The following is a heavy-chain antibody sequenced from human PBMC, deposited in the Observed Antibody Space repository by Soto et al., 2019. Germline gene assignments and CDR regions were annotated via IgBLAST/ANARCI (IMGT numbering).Heavy chain of an antibody. J-gene: IGHJ6*02. D-gene: IGHD3-10*01. CDR2: IYYSGST. CDR1: GGSISSGGYY. V-gene: IGHV4-31*03. Sequence: SETLSLTCTVSGGSISSGGYYWSWIRQHPGKGLEWIGYIYYSGSTYYNPSLRSRVTISVDTSKNQFSLKLSSVTAADTAVYYCAGSRITMVRGVIMSGMDVWGQGTTVTVSS. CDR3: AGSRITMVRGVIMSGMDV.